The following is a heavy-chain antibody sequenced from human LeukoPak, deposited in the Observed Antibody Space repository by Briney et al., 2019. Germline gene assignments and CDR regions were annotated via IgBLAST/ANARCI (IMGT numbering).Heavy chain of an antibody. V-gene: IGHV3-33*01. J-gene: IGHJ4*02. CDR1: GFTFSSYA. Sequence: AGGSRRLSCAASGFTFSSYAMHWVRQAPGKGLEWVAVIWYDGSNKYYADSVKGRFTISRDHSKDTLYLQMKSLRAEDTAVYYCARELEIAVAGTLGYWGQGTLVTVSS. CDR3: ARELEIAVAGTLGY. D-gene: IGHD6-19*01. CDR2: IWYDGSNK.